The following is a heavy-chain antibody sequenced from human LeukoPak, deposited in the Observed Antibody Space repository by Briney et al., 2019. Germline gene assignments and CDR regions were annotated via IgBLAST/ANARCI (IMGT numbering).Heavy chain of an antibody. CDR3: ARRDYYDSSGYRVSGAFDI. CDR2: ISSSGSTI. D-gene: IGHD3-22*01. CDR1: GGSISSYY. J-gene: IGHJ3*02. V-gene: IGHV3-11*01. Sequence: LSLTCTVSGGSISSYYMSWIRQAPGKGLEWVSYISSSGSTIYYADSVKGRFTISRDNAKNSLYLQMNSLRAEDTAVYYCARRDYYDSSGYRVSGAFDIWGQGTMVTVSS.